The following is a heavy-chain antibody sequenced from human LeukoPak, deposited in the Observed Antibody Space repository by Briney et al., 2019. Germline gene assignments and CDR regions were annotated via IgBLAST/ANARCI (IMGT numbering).Heavy chain of an antibody. CDR1: GYTFTGYY. CDR2: ISPNSGGP. J-gene: IGHJ4*02. CDR3: ARDGLYCSGGSCYADY. V-gene: IGHV1-2*02. D-gene: IGHD2-15*01. Sequence: ASVKVSCKTSGYTFTGYYLHWVRQAPGQGLEWMGWISPNSGGPNYAQKFQGRVTMTRDTSITTAYMELSSLTSGDTAVYFCARDGLYCSGGSCYADYWGQGTLVTVSS.